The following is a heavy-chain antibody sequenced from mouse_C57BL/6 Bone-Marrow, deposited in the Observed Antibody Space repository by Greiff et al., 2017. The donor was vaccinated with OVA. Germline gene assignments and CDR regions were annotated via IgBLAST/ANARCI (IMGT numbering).Heavy chain of an antibody. D-gene: IGHD2-1*01. CDR3: AREGVYYGNPYYDAMDY. V-gene: IGHV5-16*01. CDR1: GFTFSDYY. CDR2: INYDGSST. J-gene: IGHJ4*01. Sequence: EVKLMESEGGLVQPGSSMKLSCTASGFTFSDYYMAWVRQVPEKGLEWVANINYDGSSTYYLDSLKSRFIISRDNAKNILYLQMSSLKSEDTATYYCAREGVYYGNPYYDAMDYWGERTSVTVSS.